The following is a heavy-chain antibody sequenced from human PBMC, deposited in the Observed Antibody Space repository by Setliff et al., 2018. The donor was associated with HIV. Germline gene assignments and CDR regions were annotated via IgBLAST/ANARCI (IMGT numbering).Heavy chain of an antibody. J-gene: IGHJ4*02. CDR2: ISGSGDST. D-gene: IGHD4-17*01. CDR1: GFTFSSSA. CDR3: VKNSCSGLRCSLGN. Sequence: PGGSLRLSCAVSGFTFSSSAMSWVRQAPGKGLEWVSTISGSGDSTYYADSVRGRFSISRDNSKNTVSLQMNRLRAEDTAKYYCVKNSCSGLRCSLGNWGQGALVTVSS. V-gene: IGHV3-23*01.